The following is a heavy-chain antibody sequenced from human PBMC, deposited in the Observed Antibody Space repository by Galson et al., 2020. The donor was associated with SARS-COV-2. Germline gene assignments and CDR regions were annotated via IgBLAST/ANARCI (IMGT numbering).Heavy chain of an antibody. V-gene: IGHV4-59*01. J-gene: IGHJ6*02. CDR1: GGSISSYY. Sequence: SETLSLTCTVSGGSISSYYWSWIRQPPGKGLEWIGYIYYSGSTNYNPSLKSRVTISVDTSKNQFSLKLSSVTAADTAVYYCARGDEYYDFWCGYADGRDGWGQGTTGTV. CDR2: IYYSGST. D-gene: IGHD3-3*01. CDR3: ARGDEYYDFWCGYADGRDG.